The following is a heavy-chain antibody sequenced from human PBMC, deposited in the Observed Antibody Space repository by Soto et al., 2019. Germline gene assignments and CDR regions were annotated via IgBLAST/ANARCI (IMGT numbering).Heavy chain of an antibody. Sequence: EVQLVESGGGLVQPGGSLRLSCAASGFTFSSCSMNWVRQAPGKGLEWVSYISSSSSTIYYADSVKGRFTISRDNAKNSLYLQMNSLRAEDTAVYYCASFTMTTVTYWVQGTLVTVSS. J-gene: IGHJ4*02. CDR1: GFTFSSCS. V-gene: IGHV3-48*01. CDR3: ASFTMTTVTY. D-gene: IGHD4-17*01. CDR2: ISSSSSTI.